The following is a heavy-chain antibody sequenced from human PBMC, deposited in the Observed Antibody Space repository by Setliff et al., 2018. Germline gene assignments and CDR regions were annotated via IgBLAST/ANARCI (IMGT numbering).Heavy chain of an antibody. D-gene: IGHD5-12*01. CDR3: ATVDIVATITGGYYFDY. V-gene: IGHV1-24*01. CDR1: GYTLTELS. CDR2: FDPEDGET. Sequence: GASVKVSCKVSGYTLTELSMHWVRQAPGKGLEWMGGFDPEDGETIYAQKFQGRVTMTEDTSTDTAYMELSSLRSEDTAVYYCATVDIVATITGGYYFDYWGQGPLVTVSS. J-gene: IGHJ4*02.